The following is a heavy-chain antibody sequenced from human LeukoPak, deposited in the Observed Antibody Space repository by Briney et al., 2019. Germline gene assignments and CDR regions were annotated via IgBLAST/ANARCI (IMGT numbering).Heavy chain of an antibody. Sequence: PSETLSLTCTVSGGSISSGGYYWSWIRQPPGKGLEWIGYIYHSGSTYYNPSLKSRVTISVDRSKNQFSLKLSSVTAADTAVYYCARPYCSSTSCYAGAGAFDIWGQGTMVTVSS. CDR3: ARPYCSSTSCYAGAGAFDI. CDR2: IYHSGST. J-gene: IGHJ3*02. D-gene: IGHD2-2*01. CDR1: GGSISSGGYY. V-gene: IGHV4-30-2*01.